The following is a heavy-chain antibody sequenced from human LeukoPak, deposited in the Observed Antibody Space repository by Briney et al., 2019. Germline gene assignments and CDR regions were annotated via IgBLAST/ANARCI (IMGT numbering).Heavy chain of an antibody. CDR3: ARGGAISMAISPQGY. CDR1: GYTFTSYA. J-gene: IGHJ4*02. CDR2: INTNTGNP. V-gene: IGHV7-4-1*02. D-gene: IGHD2/OR15-2a*01. Sequence: ASVKVSCKASGYTFTSYAMNWVRQAPGQGLEWMGWINTNTGNPTYDQGFTGRFVFSLDTSVSTAYLQISSLQAEDTAVYYCARGGAISMAISPQGYWGQGTLVTVSS.